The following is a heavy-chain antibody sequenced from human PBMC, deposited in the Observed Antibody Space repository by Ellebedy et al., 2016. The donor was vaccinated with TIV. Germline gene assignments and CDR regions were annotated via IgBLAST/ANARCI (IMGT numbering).Heavy chain of an antibody. V-gene: IGHV3-21*01. J-gene: IGHJ4*02. D-gene: IGHD1-26*01. CDR1: GFTFSSYS. CDR3: AREEIVGATSGGFDY. CDR2: ISSSSSYI. Sequence: GESLKISCAASGFTFSSYSMNWVRQAPGKGLEWVSSISSSSSYIYYADSVKGRFTISRDNAKNSLYLQMNSLRAEDTAVYYCAREEIVGATSGGFDYWGQGTLVTVSS.